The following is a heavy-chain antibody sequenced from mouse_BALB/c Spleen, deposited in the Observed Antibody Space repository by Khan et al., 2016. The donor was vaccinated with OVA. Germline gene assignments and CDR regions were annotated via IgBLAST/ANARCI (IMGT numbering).Heavy chain of an antibody. J-gene: IGHJ2*01. CDR2: INPSTAYT. Sequence: VQLQQSGAELAKPGASVKMSCKASGYTFINYWILWVKQRPGQGLEWIGYINPSTAYTEYNQNFKDKATLTADKSSGTAYMQLSSLTSEDSAVYYCARRGLRWDFDYWGQGTTLTVSS. CDR1: GYTFINYW. D-gene: IGHD1-1*01. V-gene: IGHV1-7*01. CDR3: ARRGLRWDFDY.